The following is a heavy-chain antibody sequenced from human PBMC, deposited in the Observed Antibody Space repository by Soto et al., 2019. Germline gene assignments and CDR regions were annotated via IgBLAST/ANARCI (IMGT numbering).Heavy chain of an antibody. Sequence: PGGSLRLSCAASGFTFSTYSMNWVRQAPGKGLEWVSYISSSSITTHYADSVKGRFTISRDNAKNSLYLQMNSLTDEDTAVYYCARDRLVGAAPFDYWGQGTLVTVSS. D-gene: IGHD1-26*01. CDR2: ISSSSITT. CDR3: ARDRLVGAAPFDY. V-gene: IGHV3-48*02. CDR1: GFTFSTYS. J-gene: IGHJ4*02.